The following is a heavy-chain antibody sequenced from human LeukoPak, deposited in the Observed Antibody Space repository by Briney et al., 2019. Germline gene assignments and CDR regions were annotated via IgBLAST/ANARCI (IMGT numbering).Heavy chain of an antibody. CDR2: IRYDGSNK. V-gene: IGHV3-30*02. CDR3: AKDGGYCSSTSCFYYMDV. D-gene: IGHD2-2*01. CDR1: GFTFSSYG. Sequence: GSLRLSCAASGFTFSSYGMHWVRQAPGKGLEWVAFIRYDGSNKYYADSVKGRFTISRDNSKNTLYLQMNSLRAEDTAVYYCAKDGGYCSSTSCFYYMDVWGKGTTVTVSS. J-gene: IGHJ6*03.